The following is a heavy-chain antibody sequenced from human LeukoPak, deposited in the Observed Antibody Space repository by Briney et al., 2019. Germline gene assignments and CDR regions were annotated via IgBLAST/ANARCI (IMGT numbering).Heavy chain of an antibody. D-gene: IGHD2-2*01. CDR2: MDPVSGGT. J-gene: IGHJ5*02. Sequence: ASVKVSCKASGYTFTAYYIHWVRQAPGQGLEWMGWMDPVSGGTNYAQTFQGRVTMTRDSSISTAYMQLSSLRSDDTADTAVYYCARGVGSSWFDPWGQGTLVTVFS. CDR1: GYTFTAYY. V-gene: IGHV1-2*02. CDR3: ARGVGSSWFDP.